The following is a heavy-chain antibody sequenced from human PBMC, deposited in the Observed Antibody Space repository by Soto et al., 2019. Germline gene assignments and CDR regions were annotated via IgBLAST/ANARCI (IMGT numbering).Heavy chain of an antibody. CDR1: GFTFSAFD. CDR3: ARGQEVGAHFFDS. V-gene: IGHV3-13*01. Sequence: GGSLRLSCEASGFTFSAFDMHWVRQPTGKGLEWVSTIGTAGDTYYAVSVKGRFTISRDNAKNSLSLQMNSLRAGDTAVYFCARGQEVGAHFFDSWGQGTQVTVSS. J-gene: IGHJ4*02. CDR2: IGTAGDT. D-gene: IGHD2-15*01.